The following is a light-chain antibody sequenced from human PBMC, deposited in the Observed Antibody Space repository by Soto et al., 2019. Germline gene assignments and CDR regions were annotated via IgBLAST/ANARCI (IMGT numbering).Light chain of an antibody. Sequence: DIQMTQSPSTLSASVGDRVTITCRASQSISSWLAWYQQKPGKAPKLLIYKASSLESGVPSRFSGSGSGTEFTITISSLQPYDFATYYCQQYNNGVTFGQGTKLEIK. CDR1: QSISSW. J-gene: IGKJ2*01. V-gene: IGKV1-5*03. CDR3: QQYNNGVT. CDR2: KAS.